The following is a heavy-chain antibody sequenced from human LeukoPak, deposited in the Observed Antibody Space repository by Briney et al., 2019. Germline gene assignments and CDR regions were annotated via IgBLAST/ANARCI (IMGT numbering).Heavy chain of an antibody. CDR1: GGTFSSYA. D-gene: IGHD2-2*01. CDR3: ARDNGRYCSSTSCYPGLAFDP. Sequence: ASVKVSCKASGGTFSSYAISWVRQAPGQGLEWMGGIIPIFGTANYAQKFQGRVTITADESTSTAYMELSSLRSEDTAVYYCARDNGRYCSSTSCYPGLAFDPWGQGTLVTVSS. J-gene: IGHJ5*02. V-gene: IGHV1-69*13. CDR2: IIPIFGTA.